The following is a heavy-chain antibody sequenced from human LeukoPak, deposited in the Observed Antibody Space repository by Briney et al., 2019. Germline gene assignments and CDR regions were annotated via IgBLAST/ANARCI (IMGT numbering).Heavy chain of an antibody. J-gene: IGHJ3*02. CDR2: IIPIFGTA. CDR3: ARDWSPDTAMGLPGAFDI. CDR1: GGTFSSYA. Sequence: GASVKVSCKASGGTFSSYAISWVRQAPGQGLEWMGGIIPIFGTANYAQKFQGRVTITTDESTSTAYMELSGLRSEDTAVYYCARDWSPDTAMGLPGAFDIWGQGTMVTVSS. V-gene: IGHV1-69*05. D-gene: IGHD5-18*01.